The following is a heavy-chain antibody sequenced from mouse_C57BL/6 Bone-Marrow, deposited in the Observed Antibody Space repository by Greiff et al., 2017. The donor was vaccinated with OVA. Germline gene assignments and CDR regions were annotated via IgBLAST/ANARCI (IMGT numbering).Heavy chain of an antibody. V-gene: IGHV1-76*01. CDR3: ARRSSGYVGFAY. Sequence: QVQLQQSGAELVRPGASVKLSCKASGYTFTDYYINWVKQRPGQGLEWIARIYPGSGNTYYNEKFKGKATLTAEKSSSTAYMQLSSLTSEDSAVYFCARRSSGYVGFAYWGQGTLVTVSA. D-gene: IGHD3-2*02. J-gene: IGHJ3*01. CDR1: GYTFTDYY. CDR2: IYPGSGNT.